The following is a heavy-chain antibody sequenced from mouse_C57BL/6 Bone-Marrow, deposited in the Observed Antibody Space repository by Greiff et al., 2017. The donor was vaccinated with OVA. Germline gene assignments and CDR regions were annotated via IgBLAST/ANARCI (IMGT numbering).Heavy chain of an antibody. CDR3: AVYDGYYAWFAY. Sequence: QVQLQQPGAELVRPGTSVKLSCKASGYTFTSYWMHWVKQRPGQGLEWIGVIDPSDSYTNYNQKFKGKATLTVDTSSSTAYMQRSSLTSEDSAVYYCAVYDGYYAWFAYWGQGTLVTVSA. V-gene: IGHV1-59*01. CDR2: IDPSDSYT. CDR1: GYTFTSYW. D-gene: IGHD2-3*01. J-gene: IGHJ3*01.